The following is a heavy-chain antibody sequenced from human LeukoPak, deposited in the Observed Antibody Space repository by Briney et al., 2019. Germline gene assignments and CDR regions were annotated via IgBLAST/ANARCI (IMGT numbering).Heavy chain of an antibody. D-gene: IGHD3-10*01. CDR3: ARRGITMVRGPFNWFDP. V-gene: IGHV4-30-4*01. CDR2: IYYSGSS. Sequence: PSETLSLTCSVSGGSLSRGDYYWGWVRQPPGTGLEWLGYIYYSGSSYYNPSLKSRVTISVDTSKNQFSLKLSSVTAADTAVYYCARRGITMVRGPFNWFDPWGQGTLVTVSS. J-gene: IGHJ5*02. CDR1: GGSLSRGDYY.